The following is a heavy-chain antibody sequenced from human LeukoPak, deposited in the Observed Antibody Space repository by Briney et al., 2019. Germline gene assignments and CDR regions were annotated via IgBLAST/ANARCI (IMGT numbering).Heavy chain of an antibody. CDR2: ISGSSSDT. J-gene: IGHJ4*02. CDR1: GFTFSDYY. Sequence: PGGSLRLSCAASGFTFSDYYMSWLRQPPGKGLEWFSYISGSSSDTNYADSVKGRFTISRDNAKDSLCLQMNSVRDEDTGVYYCARGAFWGQGTLVTVSS. CDR3: ARGAF. V-gene: IGHV3-11*05.